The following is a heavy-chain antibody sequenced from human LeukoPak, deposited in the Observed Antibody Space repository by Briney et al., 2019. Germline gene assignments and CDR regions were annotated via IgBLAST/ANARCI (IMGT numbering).Heavy chain of an antibody. V-gene: IGHV4-38-2*02. D-gene: IGHD3-3*01. CDR2: IYHSGST. CDR1: VYSISNGYY. CDR3: ARPKYDFWTGAGYFDY. Sequence: SETLSLTCTVSVYSISNGYYWGWIRQPPGKGLEWFGSIYHSGSTYYNPSLKSRVTISMDMSNIQLYLTVRSVNAADTALYYCARPKYDFWTGAGYFDYWGQGTLVTVSS. J-gene: IGHJ4*02.